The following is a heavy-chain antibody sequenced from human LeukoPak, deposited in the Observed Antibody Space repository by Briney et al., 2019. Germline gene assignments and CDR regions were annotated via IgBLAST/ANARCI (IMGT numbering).Heavy chain of an antibody. V-gene: IGHV3-53*01. J-gene: IGHJ4*02. CDR1: GFTVSSNY. D-gene: IGHD2-15*01. CDR3: ARHRRYCSGATCYSGHDY. Sequence: GRSLRLSCAASGFTVSSNYMTWVRQAPGKGLQWVSMIYSGGDTYYVDSVKGRFTISRDNSKNTLYLQMNSLRAEDTAVYYCARHRRYCSGATCYSGHDYWGQGTLVIVSS. CDR2: IYSGGDT.